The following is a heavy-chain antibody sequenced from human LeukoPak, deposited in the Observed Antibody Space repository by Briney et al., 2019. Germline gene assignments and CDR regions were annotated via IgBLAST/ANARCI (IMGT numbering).Heavy chain of an antibody. CDR1: GGSISNYY. CDR2: IYTSGST. Sequence: SETLSLTCTVSGGSISNYYWSWIRQPAGKGLEWIGRIYTSGSTYYNPSLKGRVTMSVDTSKNQFSLKLSSVTAADTAVYYCARDQGYYYDTSGYYDAFDIWGQGTMVTVSS. CDR3: ARDQGYYYDTSGYYDAFDI. D-gene: IGHD3-22*01. J-gene: IGHJ3*02. V-gene: IGHV4-4*07.